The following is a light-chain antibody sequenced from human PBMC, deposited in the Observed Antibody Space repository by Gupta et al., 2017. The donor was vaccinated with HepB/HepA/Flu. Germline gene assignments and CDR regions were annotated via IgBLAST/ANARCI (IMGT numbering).Light chain of an antibody. CDR1: SSDVGGYNY. CDR2: DVS. Sequence: QSARTQPAPVSGSPGQSITISGTGTSSDVGGYNYVSWYQHHPGKAPKLMIYDVSNRPSGVSNRFSGSKSGNTASLTISGLQAEDEADYYCSSYTSSSTFVVFGGGTKLTVL. V-gene: IGLV2-14*03. J-gene: IGLJ2*01. CDR3: SSYTSSSTFVV.